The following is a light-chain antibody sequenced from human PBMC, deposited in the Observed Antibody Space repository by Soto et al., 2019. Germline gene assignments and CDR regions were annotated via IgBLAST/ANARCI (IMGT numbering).Light chain of an antibody. J-gene: IGKJ5*01. CDR1: QDISSL. Sequence: IQLTQSPASLSASVGDRVTITCRASQDISSLLAWYQQKPGKAPQLLIYAASTWQNGVPSRFSGSGSWTDFSLTISSLQPEDVATYYCQHFRSFQITFGQGTRLEIK. CDR2: AAS. CDR3: QHFRSFQIT. V-gene: IGKV1-9*01.